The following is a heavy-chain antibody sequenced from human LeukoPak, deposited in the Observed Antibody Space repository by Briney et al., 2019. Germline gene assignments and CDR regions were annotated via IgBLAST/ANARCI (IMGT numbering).Heavy chain of an antibody. J-gene: IGHJ6*03. CDR2: IYYSGST. CDR1: GGSISSSSYY. V-gene: IGHV4-39*07. CDR3: ARDVWLFGAFNYYYYMDV. Sequence: SETLSLTCTVSGGSISSSSYYWGWIRQPPGKGLEWIGSIYYSGSTYYNPSLKSRVTISVDTSKNQFSLKLSSVTAADTAVYYCARDVWLFGAFNYYYYMDVWGKGTTVTVSS. D-gene: IGHD3-9*01.